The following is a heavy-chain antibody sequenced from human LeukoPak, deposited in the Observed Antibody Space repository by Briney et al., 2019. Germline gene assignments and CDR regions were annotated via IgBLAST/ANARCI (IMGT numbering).Heavy chain of an antibody. Sequence: ASVKVSCXASGYTFTGYYMHWVRQAPGQGLEWMGRINPNSGGTNYAQKFQGGVTMTRDTSISTAYMELSRLRSDDTAVYYCARAVSGYDFFDYWGPGTLVTVSS. V-gene: IGHV1-2*06. CDR1: GYTFTGYY. D-gene: IGHD5-12*01. J-gene: IGHJ4*02. CDR3: ARAVSGYDFFDY. CDR2: INPNSGGT.